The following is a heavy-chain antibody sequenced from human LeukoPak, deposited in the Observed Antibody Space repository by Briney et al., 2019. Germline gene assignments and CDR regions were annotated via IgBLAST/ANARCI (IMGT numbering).Heavy chain of an antibody. CDR1: GYTFTSYD. CDR3: VTDMTGGSYCDH. CDR2: MNPNSGNT. D-gene: IGHD1-26*01. V-gene: IGHV1-8*01. J-gene: IGHJ4*02. Sequence: ASVKVSCKASGYTFTSYDINWVRQATGQGLEWMGWMNPNSGNTGYAQKFQGRVTMTRNTSISTAYMELSSLRSEDTAVYYCVTDMTGGSYCDHWGQGTLVTVSS.